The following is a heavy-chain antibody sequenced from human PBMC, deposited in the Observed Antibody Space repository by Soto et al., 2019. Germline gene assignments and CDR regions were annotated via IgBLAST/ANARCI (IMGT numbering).Heavy chain of an antibody. V-gene: IGHV4-34*01. J-gene: IGHJ4*02. D-gene: IGHD3-3*01. Sequence: PSETLSLTCAVYGGSFSGYYWSWIRQPPGKGLEWIGDINHSGSTNYNPSLKSRVTISVDTSKNQFSLKLSSVTAADTAVYYCARENVLRFLEWLDYWGQGTLVTVSS. CDR3: ARENVLRFLEWLDY. CDR1: GGSFSGYY. CDR2: INHSGST.